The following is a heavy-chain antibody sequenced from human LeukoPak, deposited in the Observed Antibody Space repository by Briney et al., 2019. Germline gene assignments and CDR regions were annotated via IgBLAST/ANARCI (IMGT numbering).Heavy chain of an antibody. V-gene: IGHV3-21*04. CDR2: ISSSSSYI. CDR3: ARDYGGNSRWFDP. J-gene: IGHJ5*02. Sequence: PGGSLRLSCAASGFTFSSYSMNWVRQAPGKGLEWVSSISSSSSYIYYADSVKGRFTISRDNSKNTLYLQMNSLRAEDTAVYYCARDYGGNSRWFDPWGQGTLVTVSS. CDR1: GFTFSSYS. D-gene: IGHD4-23*01.